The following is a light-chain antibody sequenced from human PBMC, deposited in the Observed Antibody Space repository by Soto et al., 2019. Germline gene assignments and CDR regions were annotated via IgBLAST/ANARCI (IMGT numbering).Light chain of an antibody. CDR2: AAS. Sequence: DIQLTQSPSFLSASVGDRVTITYRASQDISSSLAWYQQKPGRAPKLLISAASTLQSGVPSRFSGSGSGTELTLTITSLQPEDFATYYCQQLNGYPLFTFGPGTKVDIK. CDR1: QDISSS. J-gene: IGKJ3*01. V-gene: IGKV1-9*01. CDR3: QQLNGYPLFT.